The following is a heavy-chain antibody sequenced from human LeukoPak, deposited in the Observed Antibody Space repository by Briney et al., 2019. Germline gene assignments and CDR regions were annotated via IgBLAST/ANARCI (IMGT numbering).Heavy chain of an antibody. CDR1: GYTFTSNA. J-gene: IGHJ5*02. V-gene: IGHV1-3*01. CDR3: ARDGIDILTGPLNT. D-gene: IGHD3-9*01. Sequence: GSSVKVSCKASGYTFTSNAMHWVRQAPAQRLEWMGWINGGNGNTKYSQNFQGRVTITRDTSASTAYMELSSLRSEDTAVYYCARDGIDILTGPLNTWGQGTLVTVSS. CDR2: INGGNGNT.